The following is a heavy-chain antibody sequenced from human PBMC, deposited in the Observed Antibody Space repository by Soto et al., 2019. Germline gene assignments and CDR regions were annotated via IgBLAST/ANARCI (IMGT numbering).Heavy chain of an antibody. CDR1: GFTFSSFG. Sequence: QVLLVESGGGVVQPGRSLRISCAVSGFTFSSFGMHWVRQAPGKGLEWVAVISDDGSSKHYADPLKGRFTISRDNSNNTRYHQMDSLGPQDTAVYYCAKDRWGDFGDLNLPGYWGQGTLVTVSS. V-gene: IGHV3-30*18. CDR3: AKDRWGDFGDLNLPGY. CDR2: ISDDGSSK. J-gene: IGHJ4*02. D-gene: IGHD4-17*01.